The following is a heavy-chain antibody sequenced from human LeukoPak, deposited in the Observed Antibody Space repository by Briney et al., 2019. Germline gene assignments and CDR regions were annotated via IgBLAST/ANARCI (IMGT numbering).Heavy chain of an antibody. Sequence: SQTLSLTCTVSGGSISSGGYYWSWIRQHPGKGLEWIGYIYYSGSTYYNPSLKSRVTISVGTSKNQFSLKLSSVTAADTAVYYCARSAMGGYSKLDAFDIWGQGTMVTVSS. CDR3: ARSAMGGYSKLDAFDI. V-gene: IGHV4-31*03. CDR2: IYYSGST. D-gene: IGHD5-12*01. CDR1: GGSISSGGYY. J-gene: IGHJ3*02.